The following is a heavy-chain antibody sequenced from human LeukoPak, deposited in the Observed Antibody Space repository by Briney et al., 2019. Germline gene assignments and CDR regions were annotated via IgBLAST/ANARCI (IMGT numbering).Heavy chain of an antibody. D-gene: IGHD1-7*01. Sequence: SETLSLTCTVSGGSISSSSYYWGWIRQPPGKGLEWIGSIYYSGSTYYNPSLKSRLTISVDTSKNQFSLKLSSVTAADTAVYYCARQGENYSSFDYWGQGTLVTVSS. CDR1: GGSISSSSYY. J-gene: IGHJ4*02. V-gene: IGHV4-39*01. CDR3: ARQGENYSSFDY. CDR2: IYYSGST.